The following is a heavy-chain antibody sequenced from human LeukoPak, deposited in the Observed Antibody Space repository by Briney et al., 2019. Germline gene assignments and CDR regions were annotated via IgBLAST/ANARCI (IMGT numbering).Heavy chain of an antibody. CDR2: ISWDGGST. CDR1: GFTFDDYA. D-gene: IGHD3-22*01. CDR3: AKDVGSSGYYYFDY. Sequence: GGSLRLSCAASGFTFDDYAMHWVRQAPGKGRAWVSLISWDGGSTYYADSVKGRFTISRDNSKNSLYRQMNSLRAEDTALYYCAKDVGSSGYYYFDYWGQGTLVTVSS. J-gene: IGHJ4*02. V-gene: IGHV3-43D*03.